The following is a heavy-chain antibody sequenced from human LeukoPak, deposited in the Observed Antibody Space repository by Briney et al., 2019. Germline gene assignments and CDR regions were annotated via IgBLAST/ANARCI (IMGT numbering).Heavy chain of an antibody. CDR3: ARSGDGYNYLVY. CDR1: GGSISSSSYY. D-gene: IGHD5-24*01. V-gene: IGHV4-39*01. J-gene: IGHJ4*02. CDR2: MYYSGNT. Sequence: SETLSLTCTVSGGSISSSSYYWGWIRQPPGKGLEWIGTMYYSGNTYYNPSLKSRVTISVDTSKNQFSLKLSSVTAADTAVYFCARSGDGYNYLVYWGQGTLVTVSS.